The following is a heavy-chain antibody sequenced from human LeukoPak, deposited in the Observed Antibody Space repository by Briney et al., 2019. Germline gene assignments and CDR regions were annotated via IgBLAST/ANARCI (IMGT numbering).Heavy chain of an antibody. CDR3: ARDLTHAVVIATPGY. Sequence: PGGSLRLSCAASGFTFSSYSMNWVRQAPGKGLEWVSSISSSSSYIYYADSVKGRFTISRDNAKNSLYLQMNSLRAEDTAVYYCARDLTHAVVIATPGYWGQGTLVTVSS. D-gene: IGHD2-21*01. CDR1: GFTFSSYS. V-gene: IGHV3-21*01. J-gene: IGHJ4*02. CDR2: ISSSSSYI.